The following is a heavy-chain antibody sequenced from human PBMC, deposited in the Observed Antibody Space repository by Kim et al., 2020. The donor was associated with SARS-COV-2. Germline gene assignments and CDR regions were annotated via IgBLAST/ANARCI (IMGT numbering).Heavy chain of an antibody. CDR2: MNPNSGDP. D-gene: IGHD3-10*01. Sequence: ASVKVSCKASGYTFTNYDINWVRQATGQGLEWMGWMNPNSGDPGYAQKFQGRVTMTRNTSIGTAYMELSSLRSEDPAVYYCSRGPRGRSGWLDPWGQGTL. V-gene: IGHV1-8*01. CDR1: GYTFTNYD. J-gene: IGHJ5*02. CDR3: SRGPRGRSGWLDP.